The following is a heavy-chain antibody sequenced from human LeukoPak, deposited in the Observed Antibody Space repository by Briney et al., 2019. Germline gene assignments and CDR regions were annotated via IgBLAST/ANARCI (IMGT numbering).Heavy chain of an antibody. J-gene: IGHJ4*02. CDR2: IIPILGIA. CDR1: GGTFSSYA. V-gene: IGHV1-69*04. CDR3: ASHYDSSGYLYYFDY. Sequence: ASVKVSCKASGGTFSSYAISWVRQAPGQGLEWMGRIIPILGIANYAQKFQGRDTITADKSTSTAYMELSSLRSEDTAVYYCASHYDSSGYLYYFDYWGQGTLVTVSS. D-gene: IGHD3-22*01.